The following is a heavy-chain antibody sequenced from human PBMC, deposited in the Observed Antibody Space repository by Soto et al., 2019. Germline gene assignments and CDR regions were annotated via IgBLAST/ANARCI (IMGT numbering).Heavy chain of an antibody. V-gene: IGHV4-34*01. J-gene: IGHJ4*02. CDR3: ARGVGYCSGGKCNSPGCYFDY. D-gene: IGHD2-15*01. CDR2: INHSGST. Sequence: ETLSLTCAVYGGSFSGYYWSWIRQPPGKGLEWIGEINHSGSTNYNPSLKSRVTMSVDTSKNQFSLRLSSVTAADTAMYYCARGVGYCSGGKCNSPGCYFDYWGQGIQVTVSS. CDR1: GGSFSGYY.